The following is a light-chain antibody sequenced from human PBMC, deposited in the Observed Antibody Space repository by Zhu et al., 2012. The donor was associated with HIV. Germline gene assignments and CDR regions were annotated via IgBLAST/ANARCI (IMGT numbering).Light chain of an antibody. Sequence: IVLTQSPGTLSLSPGERATLSCRASQSVSSSYLAWYQQKPGQAPRLLIYGASNRASGIPDRFSGSGSGTDFTLTISSLEPEDFAVYFCQHRSNWPPLTFGGGTRVEIK. J-gene: IGKJ4*01. CDR2: GAS. CDR3: QHRSNWPPLT. CDR1: QSVSSSY. V-gene: IGKV3D-20*02.